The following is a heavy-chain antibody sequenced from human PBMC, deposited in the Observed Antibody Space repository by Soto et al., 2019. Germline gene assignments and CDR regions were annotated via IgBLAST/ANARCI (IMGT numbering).Heavy chain of an antibody. J-gene: IGHJ6*02. CDR1: GGSISSSTYY. V-gene: IGHV4-39*01. CDR3: ARTRTVAYYYGMDV. Sequence: QLQLQESGPGLVKPSETLSLTCTVSGGSISSSTYYWGWIRQPPGRGLEWIGSIYYSRNSGSTYYNPSLKSRGTISVDTSKNQFSLKLSSVTAADTAVYYCARTRTVAYYYGMDVWCQGTTVTVSS. CDR2: IYYSRNSGST. D-gene: IGHD4-4*01.